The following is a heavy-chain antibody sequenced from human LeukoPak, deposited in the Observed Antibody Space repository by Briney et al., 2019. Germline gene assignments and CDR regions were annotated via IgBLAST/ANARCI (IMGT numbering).Heavy chain of an antibody. CDR3: ARDLPVGDYFDY. D-gene: IGHD2-8*02. CDR1: GLTFSTYA. J-gene: IGHJ4*02. CDR2: ISGNGGAT. V-gene: IGHV3-23*01. Sequence: GSLRLSCAASGLTFSTYAMSWVRQAPGKGLEWVSTISGNGGATYYADSVKGRFTLSRDNSENTLYLQMNSLRAGDTAVYYCARDLPVGDYFDYWGQGTLVTVSS.